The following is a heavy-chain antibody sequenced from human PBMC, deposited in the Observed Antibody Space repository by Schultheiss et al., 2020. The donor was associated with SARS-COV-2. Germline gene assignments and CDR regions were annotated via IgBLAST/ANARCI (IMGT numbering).Heavy chain of an antibody. Sequence: SVKVSCKASGGTFSSYAISWVRQAPGQGLEWMGGIIPIFGTENYAQKFQGRVTITADESTSTAYMELSSLRSEDTAVYYCARDGDYDILTYYYWGQGTLVNVSS. D-gene: IGHD3-9*01. CDR1: GGTFSSYA. CDR3: ARDGDYDILTYYY. J-gene: IGHJ4*02. V-gene: IGHV1-69*13. CDR2: IIPIFGTE.